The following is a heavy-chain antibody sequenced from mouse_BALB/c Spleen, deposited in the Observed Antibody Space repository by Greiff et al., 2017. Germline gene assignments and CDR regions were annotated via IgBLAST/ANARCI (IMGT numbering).Heavy chain of an antibody. D-gene: IGHD2-4*01. CDR2: IAPGSGST. Sequence: DLVKPGASVKLSCKASGYTFPSYWINWIKQRPGQGLEWIGRIAPGSGSTYYNEMFKGKATLTVDTSSSTAYIQLSSLSSEDSAVYFCARSGTMMTYAMDYWGQGTSVTVSS. CDR3: ARSGTMMTYAMDY. J-gene: IGHJ4*01. V-gene: IGHV1S41*01. CDR1: GYTFPSYW.